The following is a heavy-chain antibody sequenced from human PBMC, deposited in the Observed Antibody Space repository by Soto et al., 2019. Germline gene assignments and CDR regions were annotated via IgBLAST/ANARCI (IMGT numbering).Heavy chain of an antibody. CDR3: ATFLWWNSTGFDL. CDR1: GFTFYTYA. D-gene: IGHD2-21*01. Sequence: LRLSCGASGFTFYTYAMSWVRQAPGKGLEWVSTISGSGSSTSYADSAKGRFTISRDNSKSTLYLQMNSLRAEDTAVYYCATFLWWNSTGFDLWGQGTLVTVSS. CDR2: ISGSGSST. J-gene: IGHJ5*02. V-gene: IGHV3-23*01.